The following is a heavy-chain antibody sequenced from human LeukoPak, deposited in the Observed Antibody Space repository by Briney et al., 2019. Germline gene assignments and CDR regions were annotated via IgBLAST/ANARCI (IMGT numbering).Heavy chain of an antibody. CDR3: ARAGTLDFDY. V-gene: IGHV4-34*01. J-gene: IGHJ4*02. CDR2: INHSGST. CDR1: GGSFSGYY. D-gene: IGHD1-26*01. Sequence: SSGTLSLTCAVYGGSFSGYYWSWIRQPPGKGLEWIGEINHSGSTNYNPSLKSRVTISVDTSKNQFSLKLSSVTAADTAVYYCARAGTLDFDYWGQGTLVTVSS.